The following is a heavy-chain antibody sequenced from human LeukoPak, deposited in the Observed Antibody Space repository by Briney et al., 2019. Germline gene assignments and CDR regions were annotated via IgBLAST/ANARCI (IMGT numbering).Heavy chain of an antibody. J-gene: IGHJ4*02. Sequence: GGPLRLSCAASGFTFSSYGMHWVRQAPGKGLEWVAVIWYDGRNKYYADSVKGRFTISRDNSKNTMHLQMNSLRAEDTAVYYCARDRGGTVGYFDNWGQGTLVTVSS. D-gene: IGHD4-23*01. V-gene: IGHV3-33*01. CDR2: IWYDGRNK. CDR3: ARDRGGTVGYFDN. CDR1: GFTFSSYG.